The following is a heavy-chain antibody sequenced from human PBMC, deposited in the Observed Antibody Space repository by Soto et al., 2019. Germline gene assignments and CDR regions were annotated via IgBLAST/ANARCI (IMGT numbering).Heavy chain of an antibody. CDR2: TNHSGST. V-gene: IGHV4-34*01. D-gene: IGHD3-16*02. J-gene: IGHJ5*02. CDR1: GGSFSGYY. CDR3: ARALMITFEGVIVLTHNWFDP. Sequence: SETLSITCAVYGGSFSGYYWSWIRQPPGKGLDWIGETNHSGSTNYNPSLKSRVTISVDTSKNQFSLKLSSVTAADTAVYYCARALMITFEGVIVLTHNWFDPRGQGTLVTVSS.